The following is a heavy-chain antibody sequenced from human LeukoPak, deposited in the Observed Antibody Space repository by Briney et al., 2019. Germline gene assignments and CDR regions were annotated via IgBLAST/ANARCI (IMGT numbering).Heavy chain of an antibody. CDR1: GFTFSDYY. CDR2: ISSSGSTI. CDR3: ARDKLVGATPFDY. Sequence: GGSLRLSCAASGFTFSDYYMSWIRQAPGKGLEWVSYISSSGSTIYYADSVKGRFTISRDNAKNSLYLQMNSLRAEDTAVYYCARDKLVGATPFDYWGQGTLVTVSS. V-gene: IGHV3-11*04. D-gene: IGHD1-26*01. J-gene: IGHJ4*02.